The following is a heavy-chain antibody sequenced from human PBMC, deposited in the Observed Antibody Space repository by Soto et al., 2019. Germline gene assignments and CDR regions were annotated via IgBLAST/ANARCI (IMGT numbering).Heavy chain of an antibody. CDR2: IYYSGST. J-gene: IGHJ4*02. Sequence: SETLSLTCTVSGGSISSSSYYWGWIRQPPGKGLEWIGSIYYSGSTYYNPSLKSRVTISVDTSKNQFSLKLSSVTAADTAVYYCARLPYYDFWSGSLDYWGQGTLVTVSS. CDR1: GGSISSSSYY. D-gene: IGHD3-3*01. CDR3: ARLPYYDFWSGSLDY. V-gene: IGHV4-39*01.